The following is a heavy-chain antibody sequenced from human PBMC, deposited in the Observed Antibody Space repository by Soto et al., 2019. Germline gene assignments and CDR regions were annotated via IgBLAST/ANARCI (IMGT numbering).Heavy chain of an antibody. CDR2: IYYSGST. CDR3: ARKVGSSWHYNWFDP. J-gene: IGHJ5*02. D-gene: IGHD6-13*01. Sequence: TLSLTCTVSGGSISSYYWSWIRQPPGKGLEWIGYIYYSGSTNYNPSLKSRVTISVDTSKNQFSLKLSSVTAADTAVYYCARKVGSSWHYNWFDPWGQGTLVTVSS. V-gene: IGHV4-59*01. CDR1: GGSISSYY.